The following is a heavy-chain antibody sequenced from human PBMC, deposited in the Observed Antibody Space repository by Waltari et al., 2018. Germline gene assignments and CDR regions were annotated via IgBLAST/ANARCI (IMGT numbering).Heavy chain of an antibody. CDR1: GFTFTTSS. CDR3: GRSAFSSGSYSSYDY. D-gene: IGHD3-10*01. J-gene: IGHJ4*02. V-gene: IGHV3-21*01. Sequence: EVQLVESGGGLVKPGGSLRLSCAASGFTFTTSSMNWVRQAPGKGLEWVSSISSNNNYIYYADSVRGRFTISRDNARNSLYLQMNSLRAEDTAVYYCGRSAFSSGSYSSYDYWGQGTRVTVSS. CDR2: ISSNNNYI.